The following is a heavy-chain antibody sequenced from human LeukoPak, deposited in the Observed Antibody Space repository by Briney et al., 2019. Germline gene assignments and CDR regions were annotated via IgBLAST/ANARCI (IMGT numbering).Heavy chain of an antibody. CDR1: GFTFSDYY. D-gene: IGHD3-3*01. J-gene: IGHJ4*02. V-gene: IGHV3-11*04. CDR3: ARVAQILEWLLEPYYFDY. Sequence: SGGSLRLSCAASGFTFSDYYMSWIRQAPGKGLEWVSYISSSGGTIYYADSVKGRFTISRDNAKNSLYLQMNSLRAEDTAVYYCARVAQILEWLLEPYYFDYWGQGTLVTVSS. CDR2: ISSSGGTI.